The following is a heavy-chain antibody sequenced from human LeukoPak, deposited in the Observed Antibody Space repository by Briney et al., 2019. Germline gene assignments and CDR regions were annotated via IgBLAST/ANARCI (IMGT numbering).Heavy chain of an antibody. V-gene: IGHV4-30-2*01. CDR2: IYHSGST. Sequence: SQTLSLTCTVSGGSISSGGYYWSWIRQPPGKGLEWIGYIYHSGSTYYNPSLKSRVTISVDRSKNQFSLKLSSVTAADTAVYYCARGGTRYYFDYWGQGTLVTVSS. D-gene: IGHD1-7*01. J-gene: IGHJ4*02. CDR1: GGSISSGGYY. CDR3: ARGGTRYYFDY.